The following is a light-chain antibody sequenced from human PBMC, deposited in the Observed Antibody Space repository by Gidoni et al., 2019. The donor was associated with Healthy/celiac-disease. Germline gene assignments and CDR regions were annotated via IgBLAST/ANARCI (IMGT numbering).Light chain of an antibody. J-gene: IGKJ3*01. CDR1: QIVSSSY. V-gene: IGKV3-20*01. CDR3: QQYGSSGFT. CDR2: GAS. Sequence: EIVLTQSPGTLSLSPGERATLSCRASQIVSSSYLAWYQQKPCQAPRLRIYGASSRATGIPDRFSGSGSGTDFTLNISRLEPEDFAVYYCQQYGSSGFTFGPGTKVDIK.